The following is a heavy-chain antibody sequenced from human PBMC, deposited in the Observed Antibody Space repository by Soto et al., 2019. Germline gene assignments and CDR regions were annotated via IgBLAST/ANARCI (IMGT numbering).Heavy chain of an antibody. CDR2: INPSGGST. J-gene: IGHJ4*02. D-gene: IGHD3-16*01. Sequence: QVQLVQSGAEVKKPGASVKVSCEASGYTFTNYYIHWVRQAPGQGLEWMAVINPSGGSTGYAQKFQGRVTMTRDTSTSTVYMELSSLRSEDTAVYYCAKTYGFLGGYYFDYWGQGTLVTVSS. CDR1: GYTFTNYY. CDR3: AKTYGFLGGYYFDY. V-gene: IGHV1-46*01.